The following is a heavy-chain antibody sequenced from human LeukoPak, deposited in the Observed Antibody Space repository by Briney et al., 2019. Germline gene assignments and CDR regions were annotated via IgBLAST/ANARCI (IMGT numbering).Heavy chain of an antibody. CDR1: GFTFSSYA. J-gene: IGHJ6*03. V-gene: IGHV3-53*01. CDR3: EAVYDSSGYYLGYMDV. Sequence: GGSLRLSCAASGFTFSSYAMHWVRQAPGKGLEWVSVIYSGGSTYYADSVKGRFTISRDNSKNTLYLQMNSLRAEDTAVYYCEAVYDSSGYYLGYMDVWGKGTTVTVSS. D-gene: IGHD3-22*01. CDR2: IYSGGST.